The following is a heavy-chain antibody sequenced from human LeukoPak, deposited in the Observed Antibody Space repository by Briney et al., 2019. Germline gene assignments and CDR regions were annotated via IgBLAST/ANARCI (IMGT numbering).Heavy chain of an antibody. CDR3: ARRTYYYGSGSLVYFDY. CDR1: GGSFSGYS. D-gene: IGHD3-10*01. V-gene: IGHV4-34*01. J-gene: IGHJ4*02. Sequence: PSETLSLTCAVFGGSFSGYSWSWIRQPPGKGLEWIGEINHSGSTNYNPSLRSRVTISADTSKNQFSLKLSSVTAADTAVYYCARRTYYYGSGSLVYFDYWGQGTLVTVSS. CDR2: INHSGST.